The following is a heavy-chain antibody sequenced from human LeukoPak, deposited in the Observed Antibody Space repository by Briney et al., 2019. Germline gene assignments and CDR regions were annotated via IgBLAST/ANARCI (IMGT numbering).Heavy chain of an antibody. Sequence: SGTLSLTCTVSGGSISSSSYYWGWIRQPPGKGLEWIGSIYYSGSTYYNPSLKSRVTISVDTSKNQFSLKLSSVTAADTAVHYCAREGEQLGFDYWGQGTLVTVSS. CDR3: AREGEQLGFDY. J-gene: IGHJ4*02. CDR2: IYYSGST. D-gene: IGHD6-6*01. CDR1: GGSISSSSYY. V-gene: IGHV4-39*01.